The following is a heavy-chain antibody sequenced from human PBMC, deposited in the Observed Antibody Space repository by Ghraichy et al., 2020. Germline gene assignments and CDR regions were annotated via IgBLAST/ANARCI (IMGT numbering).Heavy chain of an antibody. Sequence: GESLNISCAASGFTFSNYGMNWVHQAPGKGLEWVAKIKQDGSEKSYVDSVKGRFTISRDNAKNSLFLQMNGLRAEDTALYYCTRERTTMTSNALLDYWGPGTLVTVSS. CDR1: GFTFSNYG. CDR3: TRERTTMTSNALLDY. V-gene: IGHV3-7*01. CDR2: IKQDGSEK. D-gene: IGHD4-17*01. J-gene: IGHJ4*02.